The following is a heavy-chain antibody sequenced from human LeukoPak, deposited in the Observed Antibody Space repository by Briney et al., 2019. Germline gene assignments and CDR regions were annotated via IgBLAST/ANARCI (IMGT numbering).Heavy chain of an antibody. Sequence: ASVKVSCKASGGTFSSYAISWVRQAPGQGLEWMGGIIPIFGTANYAQKFQGRVTITTDESTSTAYMELSSLRSEDTAVYYCAKEEAYCGGDCYHFQHWGQGTLVTVSS. CDR3: AKEEAYCGGDCYHFQH. CDR1: GGTFSSYA. V-gene: IGHV1-69*05. CDR2: IIPIFGTA. J-gene: IGHJ1*01. D-gene: IGHD2-21*02.